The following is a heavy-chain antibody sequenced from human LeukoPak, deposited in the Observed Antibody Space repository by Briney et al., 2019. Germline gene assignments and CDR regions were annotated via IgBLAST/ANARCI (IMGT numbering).Heavy chain of an antibody. CDR3: ARDSWSVGATISLDY. V-gene: IGHV1-18*01. CDR1: GYTFTSYG. J-gene: IGHJ4*02. D-gene: IGHD1-26*01. Sequence: ASVKVSCKASGYTFTSYGISWVRQAPGQGLEWMGWISAYNGNTNYAQKLQGRVTMTTDTSTSTAYMELRSLRSDDTAVYYCARDSWSVGATISLDYWGQGTLVTVSS. CDR2: ISAYNGNT.